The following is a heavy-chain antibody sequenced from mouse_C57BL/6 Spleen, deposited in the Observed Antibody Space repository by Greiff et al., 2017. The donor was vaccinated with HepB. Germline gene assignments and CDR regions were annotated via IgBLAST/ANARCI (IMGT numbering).Heavy chain of an antibody. CDR3: ATRGGFAY. CDR2: ISSGSSTI. J-gene: IGHJ3*01. V-gene: IGHV5-17*01. Sequence: DVKLVESGGGLVKPGGSLKLSCAASGFTFSDYGMHWVRQAPEKGLEWVAYISSGSSTIYYADTVKGRFTISRDNAKNTLFLQMTSLRSEDTAMYYCATRGGFAYWGQGTLVTVSA. CDR1: GFTFSDYG.